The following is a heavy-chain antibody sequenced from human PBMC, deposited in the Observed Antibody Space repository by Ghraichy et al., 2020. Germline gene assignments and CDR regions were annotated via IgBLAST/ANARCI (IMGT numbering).Heavy chain of an antibody. V-gene: IGHV1-8*02. D-gene: IGHD1-14*01. CDR1: GYTFTNYD. J-gene: IGHJ4*02. Sequence: ASVKVSCKASGYTFTNYDISWVRQASGQGPEWMGWVNPISTNSGYAQNFEGRVSLTSDTSPSTAYMELHGLRSDDTAIYYCARALRNHLLSDYWGQGTLVTVSS. CDR3: ARALRNHLLSDY. CDR2: VNPISTNS.